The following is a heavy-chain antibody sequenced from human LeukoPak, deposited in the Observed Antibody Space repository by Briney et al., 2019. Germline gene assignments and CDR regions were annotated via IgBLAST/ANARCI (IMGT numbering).Heavy chain of an antibody. V-gene: IGHV1-69*13. CDR2: IIPIFGTA. D-gene: IGHD3-3*01. CDR3: ARASYDFWSGYYTETEERYYFDC. J-gene: IGHJ4*02. Sequence: SVKGSCKASGGTFSSYAISWVRQAPGQGLEWMGGIIPIFGTANYAQKFQGRVTITADESTSTAYMELSSLRSEDTAVYYCARASYDFWSGYYTETEERYYFDCWGEGTLVSVCS. CDR1: GGTFSSYA.